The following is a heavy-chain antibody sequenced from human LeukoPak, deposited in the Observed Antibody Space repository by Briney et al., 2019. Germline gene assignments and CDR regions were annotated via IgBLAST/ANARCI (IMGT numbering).Heavy chain of an antibody. CDR1: QFIFKSLW. CDR3: ARDLHIVVVTAPLDY. CDR2: IKEDGTED. J-gene: IGHJ4*02. D-gene: IGHD2-21*02. V-gene: IGHV3-7*01. Sequence: PGGSLRLSCAASQFIFKSLWMNWVRQAPGKGLEWVANIKEDGTEDYYVDSVKGRFIISRDNAKNSLYLQMNSLRAEDTAVYYCARDLHIVVVTAPLDYWGQGTLVTVSS.